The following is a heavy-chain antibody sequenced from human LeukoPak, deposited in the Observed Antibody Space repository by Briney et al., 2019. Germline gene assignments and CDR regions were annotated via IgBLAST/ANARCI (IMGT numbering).Heavy chain of an antibody. CDR1: GYTFTSYG. J-gene: IGHJ3*02. V-gene: IGHV1-18*01. CDR2: ISAYNGNT. D-gene: IGHD3-22*01. CDR3: ARDEVYDSRVGAFDI. Sequence: ALVKVSCKASGYTFTSYGISWVRQAPGQGLEWMGWISAYNGNTNYAQKLQGRVTMTTDTSTSTAYMELRSLRSDDTAVYYCARDEVYDSRVGAFDIWGQGTMVTVSS.